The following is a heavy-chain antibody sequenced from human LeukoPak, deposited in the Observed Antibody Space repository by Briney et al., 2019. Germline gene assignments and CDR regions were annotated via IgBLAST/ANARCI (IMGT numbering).Heavy chain of an antibody. Sequence: GGSLRLSCAVSGFTVSTKYMTWVRQAPGKGLEWVSVIYSADYTYYADSVKGRFTISRDDSKNTVYLQMNSLRAEDTAVYYCARDSGRVFDIWGQGTLVTVSS. CDR2: IYSADYT. D-gene: IGHD3-10*01. V-gene: IGHV3-66*01. J-gene: IGHJ3*02. CDR1: GFTVSTKY. CDR3: ARDSGRVFDI.